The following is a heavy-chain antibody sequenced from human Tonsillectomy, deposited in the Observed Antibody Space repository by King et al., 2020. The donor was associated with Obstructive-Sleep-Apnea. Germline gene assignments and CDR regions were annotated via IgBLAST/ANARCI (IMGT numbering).Heavy chain of an antibody. D-gene: IGHD3-22*01. CDR2: IWYDGSNK. CDR1: GFTFSSYG. J-gene: IGHJ4*02. Sequence: VQLVESGGGVVQPGRSLRLSCAASGFTFSSYGMHWVLQAPGKGLEWVAVIWYDGSNKYYADSVKGRFTISRDNSKNTLYLQMNSLRAEDTAVYYCARDLSVDSSGYGYWGQGTLVTVSS. V-gene: IGHV3-33*01. CDR3: ARDLSVDSSGYGY.